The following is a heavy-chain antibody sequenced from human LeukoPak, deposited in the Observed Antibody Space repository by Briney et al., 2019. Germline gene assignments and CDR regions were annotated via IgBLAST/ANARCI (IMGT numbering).Heavy chain of an antibody. V-gene: IGHV1-46*01. CDR3: ARGCGKMAPSDYYYGMDV. CDR1: GFTFTSYY. Sequence: PGRSLRLSCAASGFTFTSYYMHWVRQAPGQGLEWMGIINPSGGSTSYAQKFQGRVTMTRDTSTSTVYMELSSLRSEDTAVYYCARGCGKMAPSDYYYGMDVWGQGTTVTVSS. D-gene: IGHD5-24*01. CDR2: INPSGGST. J-gene: IGHJ6*02.